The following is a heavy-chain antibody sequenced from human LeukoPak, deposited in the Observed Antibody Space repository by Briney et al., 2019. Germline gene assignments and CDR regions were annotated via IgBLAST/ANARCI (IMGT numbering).Heavy chain of an antibody. D-gene: IGHD2-2*01. CDR2: ISSSSSYI. CDR3: AKDLVNKVVPAAIVG. Sequence: GGSLRLSCAASGFTFSSYSMNWVRQAPGKGLEWVSSISSSSSYIYYADSVKGRFTISRDNAKNSLYLQMNSLRAEDTAVYYCAKDLVNKVVPAAIVGWGQGTLVTVSS. J-gene: IGHJ4*02. V-gene: IGHV3-21*04. CDR1: GFTFSSYS.